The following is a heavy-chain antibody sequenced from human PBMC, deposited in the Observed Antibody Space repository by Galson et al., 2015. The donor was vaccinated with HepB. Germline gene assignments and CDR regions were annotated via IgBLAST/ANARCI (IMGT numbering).Heavy chain of an antibody. CDR1: GGTFSSYA. CDR3: AREPSASSGFDS. D-gene: IGHD6-6*01. CDR2: IIPIFATA. V-gene: IGHV1-69*13. Sequence: SVKVSCKASGGTFSSYAISWVRQAPGQGLEWMGGIIPIFATAHYAQKLQGRVTITADESTSQAYMELSSLKVEDTAVYYRAREPSASSGFDSWGQGTLVTVSS. J-gene: IGHJ4*02.